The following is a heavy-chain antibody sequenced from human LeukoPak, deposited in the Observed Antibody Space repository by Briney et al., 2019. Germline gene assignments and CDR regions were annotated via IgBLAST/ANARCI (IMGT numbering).Heavy chain of an antibody. D-gene: IGHD4-23*01. Sequence: GGSLRLSCVASGFTFNKNWMHWVRQAPGKGLVWVSRIQGDGSNTNYADSVKGRFSISRDNAKNKVYLQMTSLWAEDTGTYYCSRGTSAGGPISPFDFWGQGTVVTVSS. J-gene: IGHJ4*02. CDR1: GFTFNKNW. V-gene: IGHV3-74*01. CDR3: SRGTSAGGPISPFDF. CDR2: IQGDGSNT.